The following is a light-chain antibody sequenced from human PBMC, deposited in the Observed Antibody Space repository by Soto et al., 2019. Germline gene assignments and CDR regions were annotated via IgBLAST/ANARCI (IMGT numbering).Light chain of an antibody. CDR3: QQSYSSVT. V-gene: IGKV1-39*01. Sequence: DIQMNQSPSSLSASVGDRITITCRASQSIDNYLNWYRQKPGKAPKLLIYAASSLQSGVPSRLSGSGSGTDFTLTISSLQPEDFATYYCQQSYSSVTFGGGTQVAI. CDR1: QSIDNY. CDR2: AAS. J-gene: IGKJ4*01.